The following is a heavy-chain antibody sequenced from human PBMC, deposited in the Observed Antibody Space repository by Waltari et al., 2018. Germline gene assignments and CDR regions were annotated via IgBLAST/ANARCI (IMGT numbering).Heavy chain of an antibody. CDR2: ISYSGTT. V-gene: IGHV4-30-4*08. CDR1: GASINSGGSY. J-gene: IGHJ3*02. CDR3: ARVDTIFGVVPHADAFDI. Sequence: QIHLPESGPGLAKPSQALSPSCSVYGASINSGGSYSSWTRQPPGKGLEWIGYISYSGTTDYTPSLKSRVSISLDTAKNDFSLEVRSVTAADTAMYDCARVDTIFGVVPHADAFDIWGQGTMVTVAS. D-gene: IGHD3-3*01.